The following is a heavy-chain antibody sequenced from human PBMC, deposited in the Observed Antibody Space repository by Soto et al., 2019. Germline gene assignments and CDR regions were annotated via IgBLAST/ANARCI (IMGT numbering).Heavy chain of an antibody. CDR2: ISSSGSTI. D-gene: IGHD3-9*01. J-gene: IGHJ6*02. Sequence: PGGSLRLSCAASGFTFSDYYMSWIRQAPGKGLEWVSYISSSGSTIYYADSVKGRFTISRDNAKNSLYLQMNSLRAEDTAVYYCARDHVLRGFRYFDWHGPGMDVWGQGTTVTVSS. CDR3: ARDHVLRGFRYFDWHGPGMDV. CDR1: GFTFSDYY. V-gene: IGHV3-11*04.